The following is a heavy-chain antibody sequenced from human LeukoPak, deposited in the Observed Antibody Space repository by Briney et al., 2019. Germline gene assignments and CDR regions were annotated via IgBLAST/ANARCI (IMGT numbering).Heavy chain of an antibody. CDR1: GSTFSSYA. D-gene: IGHD1-26*01. V-gene: IGHV1-69*05. Sequence: ASVKVSCKTSGSTFSSYAISWVRQAPGQRLEWMGGIIPIFGTANYAQKFQGRVTITTDESTRTAYMELSCLRSEDTAVYYCARASAPGSGSYSDYWGQGTLVTVSS. CDR2: IIPIFGTA. J-gene: IGHJ4*02. CDR3: ARASAPGSGSYSDY.